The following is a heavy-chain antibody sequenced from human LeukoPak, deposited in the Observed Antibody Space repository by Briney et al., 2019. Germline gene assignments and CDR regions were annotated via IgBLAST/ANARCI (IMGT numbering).Heavy chain of an antibody. Sequence: GGSLKLSCAASGFTFSSYDMHWVRQATGKGLEWVSAIGIGGDTYYPGSVKGRFTISRENAKNSLYLQMNSLRAGDTAVYYCARGGIPVTGIDEVDYWGQGTLVTVSS. CDR2: IGIGGDT. J-gene: IGHJ4*02. CDR3: ARGGIPVTGIDEVDY. V-gene: IGHV3-13*01. D-gene: IGHD2-21*02. CDR1: GFTFSSYD.